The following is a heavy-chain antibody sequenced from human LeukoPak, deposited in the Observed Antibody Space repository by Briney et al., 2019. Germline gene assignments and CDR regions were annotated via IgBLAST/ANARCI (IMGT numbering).Heavy chain of an antibody. CDR2: IYYSGST. J-gene: IGHJ4*02. D-gene: IGHD2-2*01. CDR3: ARSLYPSFDY. Sequence: SETLSLTCTVSGGSISSYYWSWIRQPPGKGLEWIGYIYYSGSTNYNPSLKSRVTISVDTSKNQFSLKLSSVTAADTAVCYCARSLYPSFDYWGQGTLVTVFS. CDR1: GGSISSYY. V-gene: IGHV4-59*01.